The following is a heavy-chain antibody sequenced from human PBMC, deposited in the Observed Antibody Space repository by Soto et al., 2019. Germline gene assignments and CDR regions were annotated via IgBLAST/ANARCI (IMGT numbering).Heavy chain of an antibody. D-gene: IGHD3-9*01. CDR1: GYSFTRYL. CDR2: IDPSDSYT. V-gene: IGHV5-10-1*01. J-gene: IGHJ6*02. Sequence: PRGSLKISRKGSGYSFTRYLISWGRPMPGKRLEWMGRIDPSDSYTNYSPSFQGHVTISADKSISTAYLQWSRPKAPDTAMYYCARQDILTEVRPYYYGMDVWGQGTTVTVSS. CDR3: ARQDILTEVRPYYYGMDV.